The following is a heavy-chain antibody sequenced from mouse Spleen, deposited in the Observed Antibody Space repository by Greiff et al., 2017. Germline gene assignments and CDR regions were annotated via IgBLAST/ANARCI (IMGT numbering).Heavy chain of an antibody. V-gene: IGHV14-4*01. CDR1: GFNIKDDY. J-gene: IGHJ3*01. D-gene: IGHD2-5*01. CDR3: TTSYSNPAWFAY. Sequence: EVQLLQSGAELVRPGASVKLSCTASGFNIKDDYMHWVQQRPEQGLEWIGWIDPENGDTEYASKFQGQATITADTSSNTAYLQLSSLTSEDTAVYYCTTSYSNPAWFAYWGQGTLVTVSA. CDR2: IDPENGDT.